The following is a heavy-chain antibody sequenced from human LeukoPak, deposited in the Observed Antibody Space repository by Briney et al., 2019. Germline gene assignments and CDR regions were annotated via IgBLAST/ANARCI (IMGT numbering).Heavy chain of an antibody. Sequence: SETLSLTCAVYGGSFSGYYWSWIRQPPGKGLEWIGNIYYTGSTFYNPSLKSRVTILVDTSKNQFSLNLSSVTAADTAVYYCARLGGTYLTYWFFDLWGRGTLVTVPS. D-gene: IGHD1-26*01. CDR3: ARLGGTYLTYWFFDL. CDR2: IYYTGST. V-gene: IGHV4-34*01. J-gene: IGHJ2*01. CDR1: GGSFSGYY.